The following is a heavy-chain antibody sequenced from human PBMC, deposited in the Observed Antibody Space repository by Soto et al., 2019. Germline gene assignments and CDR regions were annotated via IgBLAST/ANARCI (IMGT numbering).Heavy chain of an antibody. V-gene: IGHV3-74*01. D-gene: IGHD7-27*01. CDR2: INLDGSST. Sequence: EVQLVESGGGLIQPGGALRLTCTASGFSLSHYWMHWIRQAPGKGLVWVSRINLDGSSTDYAPSVKGRFTISRDNAKNTLYLQMNGLAADDTAVYYCARGWGDTDYWGRGTLVTVSS. CDR3: ARGWGDTDY. CDR1: GFSLSHYW. J-gene: IGHJ4*02.